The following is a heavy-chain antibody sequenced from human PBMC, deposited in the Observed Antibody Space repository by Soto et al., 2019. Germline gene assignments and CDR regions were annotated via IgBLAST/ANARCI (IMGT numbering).Heavy chain of an antibody. J-gene: IGHJ6*02. CDR3: ARGRGQLWLKANYYGMDV. CDR2: IYYSGST. Sequence: PSETLSLTCTVSGGSISSGGYYWSWIRQHPGKGLEWIGYIYYSGSTYYNPSLKSRVTISVDTSKNQFSLKLSSVTAADTAVYYCARGRGQLWLKANYYGMDVWGQGTKVTVSS. D-gene: IGHD5-18*01. CDR1: GGSISSGGYY. V-gene: IGHV4-31*03.